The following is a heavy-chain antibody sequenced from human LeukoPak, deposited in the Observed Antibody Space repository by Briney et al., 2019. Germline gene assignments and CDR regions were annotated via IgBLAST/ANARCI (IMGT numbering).Heavy chain of an antibody. Sequence: SETLSLTCTVSGGSISSYYWSWIRQPPGKGLEWIGYIYYSGSTNYNPSLKSRVTISIDTSKNQFSLKLGSVTAADTAVYYCATTSCSGGSCYPDYWGQGTLVTVSS. J-gene: IGHJ4*02. V-gene: IGHV4-59*08. CDR1: GGSISSYY. CDR3: ATTSCSGGSCYPDY. D-gene: IGHD2-15*01. CDR2: IYYSGST.